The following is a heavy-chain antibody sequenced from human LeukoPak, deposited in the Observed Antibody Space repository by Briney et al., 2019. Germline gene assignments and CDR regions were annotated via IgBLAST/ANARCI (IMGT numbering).Heavy chain of an antibody. CDR3: AKEDTAMVAFDY. V-gene: IGHV3-23*01. D-gene: IGHD5-18*01. J-gene: IGHJ4*02. Sequence: GGSLRLSCAASGFTVSSNYMSWVRQAPGKGLEWVSAISGSGGSTYYADSVKGRFTISRDNSKNTLYLQMNSLRAEDTAVYYCAKEDTAMVAFDYWGQGTLVTVSS. CDR1: GFTVSSNY. CDR2: ISGSGGST.